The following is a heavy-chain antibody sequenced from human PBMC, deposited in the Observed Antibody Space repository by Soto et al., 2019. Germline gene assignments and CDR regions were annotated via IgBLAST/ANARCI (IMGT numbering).Heavy chain of an antibody. CDR3: ARALAEGYCSGGSYYQPNNWFDP. Sequence: SETLSLTCTVSGGSISSGPSYWGWIRQPPGKGLEWIGEINHSGSTNYNPSLKSRVTISVDTSKNQFSLTLSSVTAADTAVYYCARALAEGYCSGGSYYQPNNWFDPWGQGTLVTVSS. J-gene: IGHJ5*02. V-gene: IGHV4-39*07. CDR2: INHSGST. CDR1: GGSISSGPSY. D-gene: IGHD2-15*01.